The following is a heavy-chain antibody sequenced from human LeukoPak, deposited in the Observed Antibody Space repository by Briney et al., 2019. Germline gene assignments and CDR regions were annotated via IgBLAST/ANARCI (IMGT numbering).Heavy chain of an antibody. Sequence: ASVKVSCKASRYTFTSYALHWVRQAPGQRLEWMEWINAANGNTKYSQKFQGRVTITRDTSATTAYMELSSLRSEDTAVYYCARENYYTSGSHQNWFDPWGQGTLVTVSS. CDR3: ARENYYTSGSHQNWFDP. CDR1: RYTFTSYA. J-gene: IGHJ5*02. CDR2: INAANGNT. D-gene: IGHD3-10*01. V-gene: IGHV1-3*01.